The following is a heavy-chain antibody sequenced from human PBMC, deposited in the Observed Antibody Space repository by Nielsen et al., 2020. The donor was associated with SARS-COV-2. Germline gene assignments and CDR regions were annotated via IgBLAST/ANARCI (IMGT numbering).Heavy chain of an antibody. CDR3: ARDPSGIYYFDY. D-gene: IGHD1-26*01. Sequence: ASVKVSCKASGYTFTSYDINWVRQATGQGLEWMGWMNPNSGNTGYAQKFQGRVTMTRNTSISTAYMELSRLRSEDTAVYYCARDPSGIYYFDYWGQGTLVTVSS. CDR2: MNPNSGNT. V-gene: IGHV1-8*01. J-gene: IGHJ4*02. CDR1: GYTFTSYD.